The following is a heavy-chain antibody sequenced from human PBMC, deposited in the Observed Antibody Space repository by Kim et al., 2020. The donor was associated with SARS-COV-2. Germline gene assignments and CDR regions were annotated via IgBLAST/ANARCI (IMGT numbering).Heavy chain of an antibody. V-gene: IGHV3-23*01. Sequence: YYGDSVKGRFTISRDNSKNTLYLQMNSLRAEDTAVYYCAKDPVAAAGTSDYWGQGTLVTVSS. J-gene: IGHJ4*02. CDR3: AKDPVAAAGTSDY. D-gene: IGHD6-13*01.